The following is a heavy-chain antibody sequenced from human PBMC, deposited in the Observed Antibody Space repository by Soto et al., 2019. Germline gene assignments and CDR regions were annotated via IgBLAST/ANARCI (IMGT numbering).Heavy chain of an antibody. Sequence: SETLSLTCAVSGDSVSSRFWWSWVRQSPGKGLEWIGEIYHSGSTNYNPSLKSRITMSVDNSKNQFSLKLNSVTAADTAFYYCARYNAASGTYYFDYWGQGTLVTVSS. V-gene: IGHV4-4*02. J-gene: IGHJ4*02. CDR1: GDSVSSRFW. CDR3: ARYNAASGTYYFDY. D-gene: IGHD6-13*01. CDR2: IYHSGST.